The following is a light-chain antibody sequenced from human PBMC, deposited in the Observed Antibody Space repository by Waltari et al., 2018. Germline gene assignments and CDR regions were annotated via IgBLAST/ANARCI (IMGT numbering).Light chain of an antibody. J-gene: IGKJ1*01. Sequence: DIQMPQSPSTLSASVGARVTITCRASQSISSWLAWYQQKPGKAPKVLIYKASSLESGVPSRFSGSGSGTEFTLTISSLQPDDFATYYCQQYNSYSGTFGQGTKVEIK. CDR1: QSISSW. V-gene: IGKV1-5*03. CDR3: QQYNSYSGT. CDR2: KAS.